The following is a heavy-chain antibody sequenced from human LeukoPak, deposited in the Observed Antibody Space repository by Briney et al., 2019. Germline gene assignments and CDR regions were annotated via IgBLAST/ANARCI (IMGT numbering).Heavy chain of an antibody. CDR2: ISSSSSYI. Sequence: GGSLRLSCAASGYSFSSYWMHWVRQVPGKGLVWVSSISSSSSYIYYADSVKGRFTISRDNAKNSLYLQMNSLRAEDTAVYYCARLGRTYYDSSGYPPPSYWGQGTLVTVSS. V-gene: IGHV3-21*01. CDR1: GYSFSSYW. D-gene: IGHD3-22*01. CDR3: ARLGRTYYDSSGYPPPSY. J-gene: IGHJ4*02.